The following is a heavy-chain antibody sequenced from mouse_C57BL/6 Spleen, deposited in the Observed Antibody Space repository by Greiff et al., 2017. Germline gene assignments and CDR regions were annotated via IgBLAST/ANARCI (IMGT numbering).Heavy chain of an antibody. CDR1: GYTFTSYT. Sequence: VKLVESGAELARPGASVKMSCKASGYTFTSYTMHWVKQRPGQGLEWIGYINPSSGYTKYNQKFKDKATLTADKSSSTAYMQLSSLTSEDSAVYYCARLAYDYVDYWGQGTTLTVSS. V-gene: IGHV1-4*01. CDR3: ARLAYDYVDY. J-gene: IGHJ2*01. CDR2: INPSSGYT. D-gene: IGHD6-5*01.